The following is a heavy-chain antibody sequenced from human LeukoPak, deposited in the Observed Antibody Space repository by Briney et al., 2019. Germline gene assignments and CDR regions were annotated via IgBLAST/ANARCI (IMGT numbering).Heavy chain of an antibody. J-gene: IGHJ5*02. CDR2: INYSGST. V-gene: IGHV4-34*01. CDR3: ARRKPPDGLLWFGELMGFDP. CDR1: GGSFSGYY. D-gene: IGHD3-10*01. Sequence: SETLSLTCAVYGGSFSGYYWSWIRQPPGKGLEWIGEINYSGSTNYNPSLKSRVTISVDTSKNQFSLKLSSVTAADTAVYYCARRKPPDGLLWFGELMGFDPWGQGTLVTVSS.